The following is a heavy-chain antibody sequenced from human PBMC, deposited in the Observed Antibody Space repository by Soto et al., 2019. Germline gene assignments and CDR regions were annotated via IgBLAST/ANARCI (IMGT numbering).Heavy chain of an antibody. V-gene: IGHV1-3*01. CDR2: INAGNGNT. CDR1: GYTFTSYA. CDR3: ARGVAGPLHWFDP. D-gene: IGHD6-19*01. J-gene: IGHJ5*02. Sequence: QVQLVQSGAEVKKPGASVKVSCKASGYTFTSYAMHWVRQAPGQRLEWMGWINAGNGNTKYSQKFQGRVTITRDTSASKAYMEMSSLGSEDTAVYYCARGVAGPLHWFDPWGQGTLVTVSS.